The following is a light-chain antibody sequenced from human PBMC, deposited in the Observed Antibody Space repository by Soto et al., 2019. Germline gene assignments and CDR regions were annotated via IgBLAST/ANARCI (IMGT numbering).Light chain of an antibody. CDR1: QSVSSTY. V-gene: IGKV3-20*01. J-gene: IGKJ2*01. Sequence: EIVLTQSPGTLSLSPGERATLSCRASQSVSSTYLAWYQHKPGQAPRLLIYGASSRATGIPDRFSGSGSVTDFTLTISRLEPEDFALDYCQQYGSSPPYTFGQGTKLEIK. CDR3: QQYGSSPPYT. CDR2: GAS.